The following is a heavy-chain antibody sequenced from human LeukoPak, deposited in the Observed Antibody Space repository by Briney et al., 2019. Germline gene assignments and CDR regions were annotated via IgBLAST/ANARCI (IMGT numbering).Heavy chain of an antibody. Sequence: SETLSLTCTVSDGSISNYYWSWIRQPPGKGLEWIGYIYYSGSTNYSPSLKSRVTISVDTSKNHFSLKVNSVTAADTAVYYCARGRYDRSSEAYSYYYMDVWGKGTTVTVSS. CDR3: ARGRYDRSSEAYSYYYMDV. V-gene: IGHV4-59*01. CDR2: IYYSGST. CDR1: DGSISNYY. D-gene: IGHD6-6*01. J-gene: IGHJ6*03.